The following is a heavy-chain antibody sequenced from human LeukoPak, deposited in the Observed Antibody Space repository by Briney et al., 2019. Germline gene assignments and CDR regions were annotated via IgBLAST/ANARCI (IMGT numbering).Heavy chain of an antibody. CDR1: GYTFTGYY. CDR2: VNPNSGGT. V-gene: IGHV1-2*02. D-gene: IGHD2-21*02. J-gene: IGHJ3*02. Sequence: GASVKVSCKASGYTFTGYYMHWVRQAPGQGLEWMGWVNPNSGGTNYAQMFQGRVTMTRDTSISTAYMELSRLRSDDTAVYYCARAYCGGDCYRPDAFDIWGQGTMVTVSS. CDR3: ARAYCGGDCYRPDAFDI.